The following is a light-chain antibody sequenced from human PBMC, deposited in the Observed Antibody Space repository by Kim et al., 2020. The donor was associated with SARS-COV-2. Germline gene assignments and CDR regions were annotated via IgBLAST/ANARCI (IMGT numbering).Light chain of an antibody. Sequence: QSALTQPASVSGSPGQSITISCTGTSSDVGGYNYVSWYQQHPGKAPKLMIYDVSKRPSGVSNRFSGSKSGNTASLTISGLQAEDEADYYCSSYTSSSTFHVFGSGTKVTVL. V-gene: IGLV2-14*01. CDR1: SSDVGGYNY. CDR3: SSYTSSSTFHV. CDR2: DVS. J-gene: IGLJ1*01.